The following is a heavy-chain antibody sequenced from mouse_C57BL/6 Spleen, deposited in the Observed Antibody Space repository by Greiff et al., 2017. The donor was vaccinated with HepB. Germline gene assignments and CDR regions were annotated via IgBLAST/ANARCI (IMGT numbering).Heavy chain of an antibody. CDR1: GYTFTSYW. V-gene: IGHV1-55*01. J-gene: IGHJ4*01. D-gene: IGHD1-1*01. CDR3: ARRFTTVVADYAMDY. CDR2: IYPGSGST. Sequence: QVQLQQSGAELVKPGASVKMSCKASGYTFTSYWITWVKQRPGQGLEWIGDIYPGSGSTNYNEKFKSKATLTVDTSSSTAYMQLSSLTSEDSAVYYCARRFTTVVADYAMDYWGQGTSVTVSS.